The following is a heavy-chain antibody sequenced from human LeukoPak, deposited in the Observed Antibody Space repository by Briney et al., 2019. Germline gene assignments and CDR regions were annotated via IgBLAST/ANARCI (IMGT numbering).Heavy chain of an antibody. J-gene: IGHJ1*01. D-gene: IGHD1-26*01. Sequence: GRSLRLSCAASGFSFSDSGMHWVRQAPGKGLEWVAVISYDGSNKYYADSVKGRFTISRDNSKNTLYLQMNSLRAEDTAVYYCARDPRELRLRAEYFQHWGQGTLVTVSS. CDR3: ARDPRELRLRAEYFQH. CDR1: GFSFSDSG. V-gene: IGHV3-30*03. CDR2: ISYDGSNK.